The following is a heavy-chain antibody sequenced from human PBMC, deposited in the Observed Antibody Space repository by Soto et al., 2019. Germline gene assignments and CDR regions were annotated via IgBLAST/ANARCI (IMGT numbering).Heavy chain of an antibody. CDR2: ISGSGGST. CDR1: GFTFSSYA. D-gene: IGHD3-3*01. J-gene: IGHJ3*02. V-gene: IGHV3-23*01. CDR3: AKVYDFWSGYYLSDAFDI. Sequence: EVQLLESGGGLVQPGGSLRLSCAASGFTFSSYAMSWVRQAPGKGLEWVSAISGSGGSTYYADSVKGRFTISRDNSKNTLYLQMNSLRAEDTAVYYCAKVYDFWSGYYLSDAFDIWGQGTMVTVSS.